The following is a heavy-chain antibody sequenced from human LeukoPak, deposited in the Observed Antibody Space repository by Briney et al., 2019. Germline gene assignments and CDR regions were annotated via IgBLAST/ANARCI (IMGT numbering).Heavy chain of an antibody. Sequence: AGGSLRLSCAASGFTFNSYGMHWVRQAPGKGLEWVAFIRYDGSKSYFADSVKGRFTISRDNAKNSLYLQMNSLRAEDTAVYYCARDPNYDSSGYYPLDYWGQGTLVTVSS. CDR3: ARDPNYDSSGYYPLDY. D-gene: IGHD3-22*01. J-gene: IGHJ4*02. CDR1: GFTFNSYG. CDR2: IRYDGSKS. V-gene: IGHV3-30*02.